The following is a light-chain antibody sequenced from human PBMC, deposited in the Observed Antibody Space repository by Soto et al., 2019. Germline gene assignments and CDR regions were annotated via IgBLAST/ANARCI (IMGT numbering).Light chain of an antibody. J-gene: IGKJ2*01. Sequence: DVQMTQSPSSLSASVGDRVTITCRASQSISSYLNWYQQKPGKAPKRLIYAVSSFQTGCPSRFSGSGSGTDFTLTISSLQPEDFATYYCQQSYSTPRTFGQGTKLEIK. CDR3: QQSYSTPRT. CDR2: AVS. CDR1: QSISSY. V-gene: IGKV1-39*01.